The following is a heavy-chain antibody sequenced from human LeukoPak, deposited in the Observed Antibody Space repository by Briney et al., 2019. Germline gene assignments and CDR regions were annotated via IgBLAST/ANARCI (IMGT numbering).Heavy chain of an antibody. CDR1: GGTFISYA. CDR2: IIPIFGTA. J-gene: IGHJ4*02. Sequence: ASVKVSCKASGGTFISYAISWVRQAPGQGLEWMGGIIPIFGTANYAQKFQGRVTITADESTSTAYMELSSLRSEDTAVYYCARDEGYYDSSGYYQPDYWGQGTLVTVSS. D-gene: IGHD3-22*01. CDR3: ARDEGYYDSSGYYQPDY. V-gene: IGHV1-69*01.